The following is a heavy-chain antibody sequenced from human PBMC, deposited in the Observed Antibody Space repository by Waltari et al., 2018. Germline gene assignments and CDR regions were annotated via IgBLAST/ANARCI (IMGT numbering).Heavy chain of an antibody. CDR2: ISGSGGTT. D-gene: IGHD1-26*01. Sequence: VRLVESGGGLVQPGGSLTLSCAASGFTFRNSGMSWFRQAPGKGLECVSTISGSGGTTFYADSVKGRFTMSKDNSKNTLFVQMNSLRFDDTAEYYCAKSTGSYYEVFDYWGRGTLVTVSS. V-gene: IGHV3-23*04. CDR3: AKSTGSYYEVFDY. J-gene: IGHJ4*02. CDR1: GFTFRNSG.